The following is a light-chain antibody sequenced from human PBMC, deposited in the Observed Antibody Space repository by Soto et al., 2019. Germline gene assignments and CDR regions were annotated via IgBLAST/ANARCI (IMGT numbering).Light chain of an antibody. V-gene: IGLV2-23*03. CDR2: EGS. CDR3: CSYAGSITFVV. CDR1: SSDVGSYDL. Sequence: QSALTQPASVSGSPGQSITISCTGSSSDVGSYDLVSWYQQHPGKAPKLIIYEGSKRPSGVSIRFSASKSGNTASLTIAGRQAEDEAHYYCCSYAGSITFVVFGGGTQLTVL. J-gene: IGLJ7*01.